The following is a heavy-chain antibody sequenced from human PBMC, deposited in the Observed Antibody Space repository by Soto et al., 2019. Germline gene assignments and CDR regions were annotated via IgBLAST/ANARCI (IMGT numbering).Heavy chain of an antibody. CDR3: ARGRRYSGRHDASDI. CDR1: GGSIGSYY. Sequence: PSETLSLTCTVSGGSIGSYYWNWIRQPPGKGLEWIGYIDYSGSTNYNASLKSRVTISVDASKKQFSLKLSSVTAADTAVYYCARGRRYSGRHDASDIWGQGTMVTVSS. J-gene: IGHJ3*02. CDR2: IDYSGST. D-gene: IGHD1-26*01. V-gene: IGHV4-59*01.